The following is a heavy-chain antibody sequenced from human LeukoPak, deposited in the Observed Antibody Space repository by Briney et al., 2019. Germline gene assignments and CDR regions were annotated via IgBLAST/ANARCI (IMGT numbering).Heavy chain of an antibody. Sequence: PSETLSLTCTVSGYSISSGYYWGWIRQPPGKGLEWIGSIYHSGSTYYNPSLKSRVTISVDTSKNQFSLKLSSVTAADTAVYYCARGTPSGSYVSNWFDPWGQGTLVTVSS. V-gene: IGHV4-38-2*02. J-gene: IGHJ5*02. D-gene: IGHD1-26*01. CDR1: GYSISSGYY. CDR3: ARGTPSGSYVSNWFDP. CDR2: IYHSGST.